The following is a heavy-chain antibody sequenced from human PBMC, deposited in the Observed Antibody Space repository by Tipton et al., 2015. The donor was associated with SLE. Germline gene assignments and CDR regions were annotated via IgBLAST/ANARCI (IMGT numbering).Heavy chain of an antibody. V-gene: IGHV3-69-1*02. Sequence: GSLRLSCAASGFIFSDYSMNWVRQAPGKGLEWVSSISTSSSTYYADSMKGRFTVSRDNSKNTLYLQMRSLRADDTAVYYCAKGTVGLRFDCWGQGTLVIVSS. CDR3: AKGTVGLRFDC. D-gene: IGHD4-17*01. J-gene: IGHJ4*02. CDR1: GFIFSDYS. CDR2: ISTSSST.